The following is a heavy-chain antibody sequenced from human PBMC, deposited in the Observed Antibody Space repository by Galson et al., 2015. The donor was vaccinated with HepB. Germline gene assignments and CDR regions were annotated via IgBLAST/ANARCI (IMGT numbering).Heavy chain of an antibody. CDR3: AKDFQVRGPIYDAFDF. CDR2: ISFDAYNK. J-gene: IGHJ3*01. Sequence: SLRLSCAASGFTFSDYAMQWVRQAPGKGLDWVAGISFDAYNKVYGDSVKGRFTISRDNSKNTLYLQINSLRPEDTAVYYCAKDFQVRGPIYDAFDFWGQGTLVTVSS. V-gene: IGHV3-30*18. D-gene: IGHD3-10*01. CDR1: GFTFSDYA.